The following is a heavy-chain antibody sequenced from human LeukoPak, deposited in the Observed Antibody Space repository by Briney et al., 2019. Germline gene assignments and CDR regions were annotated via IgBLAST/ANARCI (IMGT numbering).Heavy chain of an antibody. CDR3: ARDKGYDSSGYLHYYFDY. Sequence: SETLSLTCTVSGGSISSHYWGWIRQPPGKGLEWIGSIYHSGSTYYNPSLKSRVTISVDTSKNQFSLKLSSVTAADTAVYYCARDKGYDSSGYLHYYFDYWGQGTLVTVSS. D-gene: IGHD3-22*01. CDR2: IYHSGST. J-gene: IGHJ4*02. CDR1: GGSISSHY. V-gene: IGHV4-39*07.